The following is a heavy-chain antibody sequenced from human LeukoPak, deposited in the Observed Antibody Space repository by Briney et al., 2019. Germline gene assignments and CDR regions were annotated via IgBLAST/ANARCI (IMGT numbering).Heavy chain of an antibody. D-gene: IGHD2/OR15-2a*01. CDR3: ARDAQDYFDSTTSFDY. J-gene: IGHJ4*02. Sequence: QPGGSLRLSCLASGFAFSAYEMNWVRQAPGQGLEWVAVISYDGSRTYTADSVKGRITISRDNSEDTVYLHMNILRPEDTAVYYCARDAQDYFDSTTSFDYWGQGTLLIVSS. CDR1: GFAFSAYE. CDR2: ISYDGSRT. V-gene: IGHV3-30*04.